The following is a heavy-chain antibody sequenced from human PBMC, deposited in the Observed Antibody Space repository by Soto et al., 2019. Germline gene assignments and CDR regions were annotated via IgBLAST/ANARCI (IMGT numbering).Heavy chain of an antibody. CDR2: ISGSGGST. CDR1: GFTFSSYA. J-gene: IGHJ3*02. Sequence: GGSLRLSCAASGFTFSSYAMSWVRQAPGKGLEWVSAISGSGGSTYYADSVKGRFPISRDNSKNTLYLQMNSLRAEDTAVYYCANANWGIVVVTAILPSNSVDAFDIWGQGTMVTVSS. D-gene: IGHD2-21*02. CDR3: ANANWGIVVVTAILPSNSVDAFDI. V-gene: IGHV3-23*01.